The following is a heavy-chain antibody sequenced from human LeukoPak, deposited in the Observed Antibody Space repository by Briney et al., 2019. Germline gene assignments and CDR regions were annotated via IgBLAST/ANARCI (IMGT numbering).Heavy chain of an antibody. CDR2: IYHSGST. V-gene: IGHV4-38-2*02. CDR1: GYSISSGYY. J-gene: IGHJ4*02. D-gene: IGHD5-24*01. Sequence: PSETLSLTCTVSGYSISSGYYWGWIRQPPGKGLEWIGSIYHSGSTYYNPSLKSRVTISVDTSKNQFSLKLSSVTAADTAVYYCARSENGYNYLGYRGQGTLVTVSS. CDR3: ARSENGYNYLGY.